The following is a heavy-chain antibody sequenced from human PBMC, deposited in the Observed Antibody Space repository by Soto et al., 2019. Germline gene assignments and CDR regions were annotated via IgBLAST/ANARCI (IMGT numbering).Heavy chain of an antibody. CDR3: ARGWTIFGVVTRFDP. Sequence: QVQLQESGPGLVKPSETLSLTCTVSGGSISSYYWSWIRQPPGKGLGWIGYIYYSGSTNYNPSLKSRVTISVDTSKNQFSLKLSSVTAADTAVYYCARGWTIFGVVTRFDPWGQGTLVTVSS. V-gene: IGHV4-59*01. CDR1: GGSISSYY. J-gene: IGHJ5*02. D-gene: IGHD3-3*01. CDR2: IYYSGST.